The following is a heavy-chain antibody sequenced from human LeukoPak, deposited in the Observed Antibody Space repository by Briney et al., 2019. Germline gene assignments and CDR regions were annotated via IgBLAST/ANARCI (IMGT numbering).Heavy chain of an antibody. J-gene: IGHJ4*02. CDR2: IKLDGSEK. V-gene: IGHV3-7*01. CDR3: ARAYCSSTRCSYYFDS. CDR1: GFTFSSYW. D-gene: IGHD2-2*01. Sequence: GGSLRLSCAASGFTFSSYWMSWVRQAPGKGLEWVANIKLDGSEKYYVDSVKGRFTISRDNAKNSLYLQMNSLRAEDTAVYYCARAYCSSTRCSYYFDSWGQGTLVTVSS.